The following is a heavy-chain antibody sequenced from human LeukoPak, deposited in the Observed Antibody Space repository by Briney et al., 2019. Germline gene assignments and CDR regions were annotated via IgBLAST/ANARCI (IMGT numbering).Heavy chain of an antibody. Sequence: SETLSLTCAVYGGSFSGYYWSWIRQPPGKGLEWIGEINHSGSTNYNPSLKSRVTISVDTSKNQFSLKLSSVTAADTAVYYCARGPYSSSWYRRDYFDYWGQGTLVTVSS. CDR3: ARGPYSSSWYRRDYFDY. V-gene: IGHV4-34*01. J-gene: IGHJ4*02. CDR1: GGSFSGYY. D-gene: IGHD6-13*01. CDR2: INHSGST.